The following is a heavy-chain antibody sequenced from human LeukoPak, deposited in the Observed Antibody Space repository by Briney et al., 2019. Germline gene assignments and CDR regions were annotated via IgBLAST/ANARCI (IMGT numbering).Heavy chain of an antibody. D-gene: IGHD6-19*01. V-gene: IGHV5-51*01. Sequence: GESLKISSEASAYRSTSSWIGWVRQMPANGQERMGIIKLSDSDTRYSPSFQGLVAISADKSISTASLQWSSLKASDTAMYYCARRGSALEWFDPWGQGTLVIVSS. CDR2: IKLSDSDT. J-gene: IGHJ5*02. CDR1: AYRSTSSW. CDR3: ARRGSALEWFDP.